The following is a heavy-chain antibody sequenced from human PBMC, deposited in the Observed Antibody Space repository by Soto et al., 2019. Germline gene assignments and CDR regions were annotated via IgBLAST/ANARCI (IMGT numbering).Heavy chain of an antibody. CDR3: ASWGFIVATNWYFDL. CDR2: IKQDGNEE. D-gene: IGHD5-12*01. Sequence: EAQLVESGGGLVQPGGSLRLSCAASGFTFSSYWMSWVRQAPGKGLEWVANIKQDGNEESYVDSVKGRFTISRDNTKNSLFLQMNSLRAGDTAVYYCASWGFIVATNWYFDLWGRGTLVTV. CDR1: GFTFSSYW. V-gene: IGHV3-7*01. J-gene: IGHJ2*01.